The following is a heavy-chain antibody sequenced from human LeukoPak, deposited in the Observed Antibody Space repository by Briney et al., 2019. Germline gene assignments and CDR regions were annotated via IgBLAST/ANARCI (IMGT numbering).Heavy chain of an antibody. D-gene: IGHD6-13*01. V-gene: IGHV4-59*01. Sequence: PSETLSLTCTVSGGSISSYYWSWIRQPPGKGLEWIGYIYYSGSTNYNPSLKSRVTISVDTSKNQFSLKLSSVTAADTAVYYCARAGYSSSWYEGDAFDIWGQGTMVTVSS. CDR2: IYYSGST. J-gene: IGHJ3*02. CDR1: GGSISSYY. CDR3: ARAGYSSSWYEGDAFDI.